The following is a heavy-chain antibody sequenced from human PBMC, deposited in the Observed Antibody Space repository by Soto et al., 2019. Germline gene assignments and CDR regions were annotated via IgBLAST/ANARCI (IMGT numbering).Heavy chain of an antibody. J-gene: IGHJ4*02. CDR2: FYYSGST. CDR3: ARSMTTVVTLDY. Sequence: SETLSLTCTVSGGSISSSSYYWGWIRQPPGKGLEWIGSFYYSGSTYYNPSLKSRVTISVDTSKNQFSLKLSSVTAADTAVYYCARSMTTVVTLDYWGQGTLVTVSS. D-gene: IGHD4-17*01. V-gene: IGHV4-39*01. CDR1: GGSISSSSYY.